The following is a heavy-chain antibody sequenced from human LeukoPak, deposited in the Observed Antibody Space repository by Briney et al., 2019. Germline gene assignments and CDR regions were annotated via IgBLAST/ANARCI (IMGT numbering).Heavy chain of an antibody. CDR2: ISSDGRNA. CDR1: GFAFSSSP. CDR3: VPHINYSYQY. Sequence: TGGSLRLSCSASGFAFSSSPMHWVRQAPGKTLEYVSAISSDGRNAYYADSVEGRFTMSRDNSKNTLSLQMSSLRPEDTAVYYCVPHINYSYQYWGRGTQVTVS. J-gene: IGHJ4*02. V-gene: IGHV3-64D*06. D-gene: IGHD5-18*01.